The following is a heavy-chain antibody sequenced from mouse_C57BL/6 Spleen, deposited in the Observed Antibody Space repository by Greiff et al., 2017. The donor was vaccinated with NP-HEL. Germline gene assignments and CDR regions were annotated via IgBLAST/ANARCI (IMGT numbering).Heavy chain of an antibody. CDR2: ISNGGGST. V-gene: IGHV5-12*01. J-gene: IGHJ4*01. Sequence: EVNLVESGGGLVQPGGSLKLSCAASGFTFSDYYMYWVRQTPEKRLEWVAYISNGGGSTYYPDTVKGRFTISRDNAKNTLYLQMSRLKSEDTAMYYCARRYYGSSYGYAMDYWGQGTSVTVSS. D-gene: IGHD1-1*01. CDR1: GFTFSDYY. CDR3: ARRYYGSSYGYAMDY.